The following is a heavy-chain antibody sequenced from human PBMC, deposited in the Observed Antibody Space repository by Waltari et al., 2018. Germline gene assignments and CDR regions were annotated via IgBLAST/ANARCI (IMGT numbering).Heavy chain of an antibody. CDR3: ARELIWPGELGPFDL. CDR1: GYSFSSYW. J-gene: IGHJ3*01. CDR2: IFPRDSDT. D-gene: IGHD1-26*01. V-gene: IGHV5-51*01. Sequence: EVQLVQSGTQVKKPGESLRLSCKASGYSFSSYWIGWVRQMPGKGMEGMGIIFPRDSDTRYTPSSQGRVTISADKSTGTAYLQFSSLTASDTAMYFCARELIWPGELGPFDLWGQGTFVSVSS.